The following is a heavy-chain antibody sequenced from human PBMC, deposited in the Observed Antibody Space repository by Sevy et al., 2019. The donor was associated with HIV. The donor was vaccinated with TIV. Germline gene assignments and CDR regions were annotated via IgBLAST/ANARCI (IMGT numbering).Heavy chain of an antibody. CDR1: GFTFSDYY. Sequence: GGSLRLSCAASGFTFSDYYMSWVRQAPGKGLEWVSYISSSGSTIYYADSVKGRFTISRDNAKNSPYLQMNSLRAEDTAVYYCARDPTYYDFWSGYYTGWFDPWGQGTLVTVSS. V-gene: IGHV3-11*01. CDR2: ISSSGSTI. D-gene: IGHD3-3*01. CDR3: ARDPTYYDFWSGYYTGWFDP. J-gene: IGHJ5*02.